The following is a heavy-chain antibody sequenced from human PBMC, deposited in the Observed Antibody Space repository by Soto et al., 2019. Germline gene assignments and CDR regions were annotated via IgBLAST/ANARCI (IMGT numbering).Heavy chain of an antibody. CDR2: ISTYNDET. Sequence: QIQLVQSGAEVKKTGASVKVSCKVSGDTFKNYGFTWVRQAPGQGLEGMGWISTYNDETNYAQNVPGRVTMTTDTSTTTVYMELRSRRSDDTAVYYCARVMVRLFGSGSSMPYGFDVWGQGTTVTVSS. CDR1: GDTFKNYG. J-gene: IGHJ6*02. CDR3: ARVMVRLFGSGSSMPYGFDV. D-gene: IGHD3-10*01. V-gene: IGHV1-18*01.